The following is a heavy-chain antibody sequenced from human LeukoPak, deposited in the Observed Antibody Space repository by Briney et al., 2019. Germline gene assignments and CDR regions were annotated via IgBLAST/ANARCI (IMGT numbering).Heavy chain of an antibody. V-gene: IGHV3-30*03. D-gene: IGHD5-18*01. CDR3: ARGDFTHRGIQLWLAYFDY. CDR1: GFTFSSYG. CDR2: ISYDGSNK. J-gene: IGHJ4*02. Sequence: GRSLRLSCAASGFTFSSYGMHWVRQAPGKGLEWVAVISYDGSNKYYADSVKGRLTISRDNSKNTLYLQMNSLRAEDTAVYYCARGDFTHRGIQLWLAYFDYWGQGTLVTVSS.